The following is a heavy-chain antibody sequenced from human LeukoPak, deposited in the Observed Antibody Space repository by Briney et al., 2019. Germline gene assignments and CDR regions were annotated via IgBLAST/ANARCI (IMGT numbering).Heavy chain of an antibody. CDR2: INPNRGGT. Sequence: ASVKVSCKASGYTFTGYYMHWVRQAPGQGLEWMGWINPNRGGTNYAQKFQGRVTMTRDTSISTAYMELSRLRSDDTAVYYCARGGSRLMNWFDPGGQGTLVTVSS. CDR1: GYTFTGYY. CDR3: ARGGSRLMNWFDP. V-gene: IGHV1-2*02. J-gene: IGHJ5*02. D-gene: IGHD3-16*01.